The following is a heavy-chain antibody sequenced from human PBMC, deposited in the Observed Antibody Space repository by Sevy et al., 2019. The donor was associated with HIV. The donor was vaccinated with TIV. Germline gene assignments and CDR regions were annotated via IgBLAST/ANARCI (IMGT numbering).Heavy chain of an antibody. V-gene: IGHV3-30*02. CDR3: AKDWAGPGRRYFDY. CDR2: IRYDGSDK. Sequence: GGSLRLSCAASGFTFSNYGMHWVRQVPGKGLEWVTFIRYDGSDKYYAASVKGRFTISRDDSKNTLYLQMDSLTPEDTAIYYCAKDWAGPGRRYFDYWGQGTLVTVS. D-gene: IGHD6-13*01. CDR1: GFTFSNYG. J-gene: IGHJ4*02.